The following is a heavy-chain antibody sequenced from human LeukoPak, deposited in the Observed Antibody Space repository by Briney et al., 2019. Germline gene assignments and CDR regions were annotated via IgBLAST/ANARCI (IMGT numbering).Heavy chain of an antibody. Sequence: SETLSLTCAVSGESFRGYFWTWIRQPPGKGLEWIGESNHFGSTDYNPSLKSRVTISVDTSKKQFSLNVRSVTDADTAVYFCARGRLQLWSFPLPYNHYAIDVWGQGTTVTVSS. J-gene: IGHJ6*02. CDR3: ARGRLQLWSFPLPYNHYAIDV. CDR1: GESFRGYF. V-gene: IGHV4-34*01. D-gene: IGHD5-18*01. CDR2: SNHFGST.